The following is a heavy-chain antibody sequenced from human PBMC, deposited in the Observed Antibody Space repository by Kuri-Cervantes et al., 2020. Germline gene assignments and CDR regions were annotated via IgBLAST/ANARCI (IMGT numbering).Heavy chain of an antibody. Sequence: GGSLRLFCAASGFTFSSYDMHWVRQATGKGLEWVSAIGTAGDTYYPGSVKGRFTISRENAKNSLYLQMNSLRAEDTAVYYCARSPRYDSSGYRDYFDYWGQGTLVTVSS. D-gene: IGHD3-22*01. CDR2: IGTAGDT. CDR1: GFTFSSYD. V-gene: IGHV3-13*01. J-gene: IGHJ4*02. CDR3: ARSPRYDSSGYRDYFDY.